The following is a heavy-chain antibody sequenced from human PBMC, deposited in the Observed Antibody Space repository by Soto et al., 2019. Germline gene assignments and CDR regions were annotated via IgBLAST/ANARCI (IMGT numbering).Heavy chain of an antibody. CDR3: ARGFSDYSNYRSYFDY. Sequence: QVQLQQWGAGLLKPSETLSLTCAVYGGSFSGYNWSWIRQPPGNGLEWIGEINHSGSTNYNPSLKSRVTISVDTSKNQFSLKLSSVTAADTAVYYCARGFSDYSNYRSYFDYWGQGTLVTVSS. J-gene: IGHJ4*02. CDR1: GGSFSGYN. D-gene: IGHD4-4*01. CDR2: INHSGST. V-gene: IGHV4-34*01.